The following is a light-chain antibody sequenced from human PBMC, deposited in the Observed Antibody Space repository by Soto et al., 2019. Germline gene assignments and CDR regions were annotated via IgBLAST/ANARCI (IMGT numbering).Light chain of an antibody. CDR3: QQSYSTPRT. CDR1: QRISNY. J-gene: IGKJ1*01. Sequence: DIQMTQSPSSLAASVGDRVAITCRASQRISNYLNWYQQKPGKAPKLLIYAANTLQSGVPSRFSGSGSGTAFTLTISSLQPEDFATYYCQQSYSTPRTFGQGTQVEIK. CDR2: AAN. V-gene: IGKV1-39*01.